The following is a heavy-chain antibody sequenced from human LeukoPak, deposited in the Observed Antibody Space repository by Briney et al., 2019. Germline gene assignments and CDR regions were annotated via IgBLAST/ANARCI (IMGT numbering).Heavy chain of an antibody. Sequence: SETLSLTCAVYGGSFSGYYWSWIRQPPGEGLEWIGEINHSGSTNYNPSLKSRVTISVDTSKNQFSLKLSSVTAADTAVYYCARQGDSGLDYWGQGTLVTVSS. V-gene: IGHV4-34*01. J-gene: IGHJ4*02. D-gene: IGHD2-21*02. CDR3: ARQGDSGLDY. CDR1: GGSFSGYY. CDR2: INHSGST.